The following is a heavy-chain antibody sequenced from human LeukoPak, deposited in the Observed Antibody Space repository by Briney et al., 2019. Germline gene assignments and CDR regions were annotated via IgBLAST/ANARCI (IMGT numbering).Heavy chain of an antibody. Sequence: PSETLSLTCTVSGGSISSSSYYWGWIRQPPGKGLEWIGSIYYSGSTYYNPSLKSRVTISVDTSKNQFSLKLSSVTAADTAVYYCATSPDFWSGYSYDYWGQGTLVTVPS. CDR2: IYYSGST. CDR1: GGSISSSSYY. D-gene: IGHD3-3*01. J-gene: IGHJ4*02. CDR3: ATSPDFWSGYSYDY. V-gene: IGHV4-39*01.